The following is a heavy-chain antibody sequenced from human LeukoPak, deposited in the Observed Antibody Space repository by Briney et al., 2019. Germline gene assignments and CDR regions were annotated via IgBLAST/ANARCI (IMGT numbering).Heavy chain of an antibody. V-gene: IGHV1-69*04. CDR3: AREFTREKPGIAAAGRGIWFDP. Sequence: ASVKVSCKASGGTFSSYAISWVRQAPGQGLEWMGRIIPILGIANYAQKFQGRVTITADKSTSTAYTELSSLRSEDTAVYYCAREFTREKPGIAAAGRGIWFDPWGQGTLVTVSS. CDR2: IIPILGIA. CDR1: GGTFSSYA. D-gene: IGHD6-13*01. J-gene: IGHJ5*02.